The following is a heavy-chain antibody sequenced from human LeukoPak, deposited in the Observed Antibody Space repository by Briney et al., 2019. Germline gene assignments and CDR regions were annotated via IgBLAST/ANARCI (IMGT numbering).Heavy chain of an antibody. J-gene: IGHJ5*02. CDR1: GYTFTGYY. V-gene: IGHV1-2*02. CDR2: INPNSGAT. D-gene: IGHD3-10*01. CDR3: ARGRFGEWDNWFDP. Sequence: GASVKVSCKASGYTFTGYYIHWVRQAPGQGLEWMAWINPNSGATNYAQKVQGRVTMTRDTSISTAYMELSRLASDDTAVYFCARGRFGEWDNWFDPWGQGTLVTVSS.